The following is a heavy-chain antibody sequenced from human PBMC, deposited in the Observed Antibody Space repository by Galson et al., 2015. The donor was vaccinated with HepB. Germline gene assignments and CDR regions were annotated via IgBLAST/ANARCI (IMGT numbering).Heavy chain of an antibody. D-gene: IGHD3-16*01. CDR1: GFTFSSYW. Sequence: SLRLSCAASGFTFSSYWMSWVRQAPGKGLEWVANIKQDGSEKYYVDSVKGRFTISRDNAKNSLYLQMNSLRAEDTAVYYCARDNGLSAHRPTYYYYGMDVWGQGTTVTVSS. J-gene: IGHJ6*02. CDR3: ARDNGLSAHRPTYYYYGMDV. V-gene: IGHV3-7*03. CDR2: IKQDGSEK.